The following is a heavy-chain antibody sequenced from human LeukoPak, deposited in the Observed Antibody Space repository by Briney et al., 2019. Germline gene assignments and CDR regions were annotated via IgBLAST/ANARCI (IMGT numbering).Heavy chain of an antibody. Sequence: ASVKVSCKASGYTFTSYGISWVRQAPGQGLEWMGWMNPNSGNTGYAQKFQGRVTITRNTSISTAYMELSSLRSEDTAVYYCARERRITIFGVVHYYFDYWGQGTLVTVSS. D-gene: IGHD3-3*01. CDR1: GYTFTSYG. V-gene: IGHV1-8*03. J-gene: IGHJ4*02. CDR2: MNPNSGNT. CDR3: ARERRITIFGVVHYYFDY.